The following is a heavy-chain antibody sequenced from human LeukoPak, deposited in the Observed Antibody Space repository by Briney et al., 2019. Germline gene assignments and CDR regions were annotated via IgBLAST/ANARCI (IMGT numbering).Heavy chain of an antibody. CDR3: ASQGC. J-gene: IGHJ4*02. CDR2: IYYSGST. D-gene: IGHD6-19*01. Sequence: SETLSLTCTVSGGSISSDYWSWIRQAPGKGLEWIGYIYYSGSTNYNPSLMSRVTISIDTSKNQFSLTRSSMTAADTAVYYCASQGCWGQGTLVTVSS. V-gene: IGHV4-59*01. CDR1: GGSISSDY.